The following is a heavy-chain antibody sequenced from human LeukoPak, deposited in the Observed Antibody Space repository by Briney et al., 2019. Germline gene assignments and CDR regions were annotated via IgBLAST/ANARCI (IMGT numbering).Heavy chain of an antibody. CDR3: ARVSEGGSYGW. CDR2: INPSGGST. CDR1: GYTFTSYD. V-gene: IGHV1-46*01. J-gene: IGHJ4*02. Sequence: ASEKVSCKASGYTFTSYDMHWVRQAPGQGLEWMGKINPSGGSTSYAQKLQGRVTMTRDTSMSTAYMELSSLRSEDTAVYYCARVSEGGSYGWWGQGTLVTVSS. D-gene: IGHD1-26*01.